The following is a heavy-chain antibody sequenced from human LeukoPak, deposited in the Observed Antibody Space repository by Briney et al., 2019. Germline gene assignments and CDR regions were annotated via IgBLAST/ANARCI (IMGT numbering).Heavy chain of an antibody. D-gene: IGHD2-2*01. V-gene: IGHV3-23*01. CDR2: IDNSGGST. J-gene: IGHJ3*02. CDR1: GFAFSSYA. Sequence: GGSLRLSCAASGFAFSSYAMSWVRQAPGKGLEWVSTIDNSGGSTYYADSVKGRFTIPRDNSKNTLYLQMNSLRAEDTAVYYCARERGCSSTSCFLDAFDIWGQGTMVTVSS. CDR3: ARERGCSSTSCFLDAFDI.